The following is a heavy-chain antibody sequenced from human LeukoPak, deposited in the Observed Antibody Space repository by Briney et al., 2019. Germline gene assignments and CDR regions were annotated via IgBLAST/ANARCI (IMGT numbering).Heavy chain of an antibody. CDR3: ARNSSKGWFDT. CDR2: AYNSGST. D-gene: IGHD2/OR15-2a*01. J-gene: IGHJ5*02. V-gene: IGHV4-38-2*01. Sequence: PSETLSLTCAVSGYSMTSGHYWGWIRQPPGKGLEWIGSAYNSGSTRYNPSLKSRVTISVDTSKNQFSLKLTSVTAADTAVYFCARNSSKGWFDTWGQGTLVTVSS. CDR1: GYSMTSGHY.